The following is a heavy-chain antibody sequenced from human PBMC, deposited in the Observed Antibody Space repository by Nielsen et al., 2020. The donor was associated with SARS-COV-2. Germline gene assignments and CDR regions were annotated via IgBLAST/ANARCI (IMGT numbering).Heavy chain of an antibody. CDR1: GFTFSSYS. CDR3: AREGCYYDSSGYYYYYYGMDV. Sequence: GGSLRLSCAASGFTFSSYSMNWVRQAPGKGLEWVSYISSSSSTIYYADSVKGRFTISRDNAKNSLYLQMNSLRDEDTAVYYCAREGCYYDSSGYYYYYYGMDVWGQGTTVTVSS. V-gene: IGHV3-48*02. D-gene: IGHD3-22*01. CDR2: ISSSSSTI. J-gene: IGHJ6*02.